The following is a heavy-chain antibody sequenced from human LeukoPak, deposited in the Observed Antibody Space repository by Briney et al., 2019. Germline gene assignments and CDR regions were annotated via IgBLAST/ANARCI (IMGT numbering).Heavy chain of an antibody. Sequence: PSETLSLTCTVSGGSISSHYWSWIRQPPGKGLEWIGYVSDSGSTNYNPSLKSRVTMSVDTSKKQFSLRLNSVTAADTAVYYCAREKTVLHYYYGMDVWGQGTTVTVSS. V-gene: IGHV4-59*11. CDR1: GGSISSHY. J-gene: IGHJ6*02. CDR3: AREKTVLHYYYGMDV. CDR2: VSDSGST. D-gene: IGHD4-17*01.